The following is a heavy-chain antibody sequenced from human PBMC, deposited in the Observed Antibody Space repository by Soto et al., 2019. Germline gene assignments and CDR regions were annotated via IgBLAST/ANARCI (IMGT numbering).Heavy chain of an antibody. CDR3: ASYGGRYDY. CDR1: GGCISSYY. CDR2: IYYSGST. V-gene: IGHV4-59*01. Sequence: SETLSLTCTVSGGCISSYYWSWIRQPPGKGLEWIGYIYYSGSTNYNPSLKSRVTISVDTSKNQFSLKLSSVTAADTAVYYCASYGGRYDYWGQGTLVTVSS. D-gene: IGHD4-17*01. J-gene: IGHJ4*02.